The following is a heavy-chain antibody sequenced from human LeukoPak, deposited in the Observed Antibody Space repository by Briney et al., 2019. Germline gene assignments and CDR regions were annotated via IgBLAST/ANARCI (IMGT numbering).Heavy chain of an antibody. CDR1: GFTFSSYA. J-gene: IGHJ4*02. CDR3: AGRDGYNSVY. D-gene: IGHD5-24*01. Sequence: PGGSLRLSCAASGFTFSSYAMHWVRQAPGKGLEWVAVISYDGSNKYYADSVKGRFTISRDNSKNTLYLQMNSLRAEDTAVYYCAGRDGYNSVYWGQGTLVTVSS. V-gene: IGHV3-30*04. CDR2: ISYDGSNK.